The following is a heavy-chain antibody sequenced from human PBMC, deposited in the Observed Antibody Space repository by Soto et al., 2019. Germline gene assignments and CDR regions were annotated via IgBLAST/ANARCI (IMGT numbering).Heavy chain of an antibody. J-gene: IGHJ3*02. CDR1: GFTFTSSA. Sequence: SVKVSCKASGFTFTSSAVQWVRQARGQRLEWIGWIVVGNGNTNYAQKFQERVTMTTDTSTSTAYMELRSLRSDDTAVYYCARDLDIVVVPAATRYDAFDIWGQGTMVTVSS. D-gene: IGHD2-2*01. CDR2: IVVGNGNT. CDR3: ARDLDIVVVPAATRYDAFDI. V-gene: IGHV1-58*01.